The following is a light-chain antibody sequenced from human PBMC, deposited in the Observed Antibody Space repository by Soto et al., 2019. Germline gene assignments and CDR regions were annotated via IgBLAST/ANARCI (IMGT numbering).Light chain of an antibody. V-gene: IGKV1-39*01. CDR3: QQSYSTLGT. CDR2: AAS. Sequence: DIQMAQSPSSLSASVGDRVTITCRASQSISSYLNWYQQKPGKAPKLLIYAASSLQSGVPSRFSGRGSGTDFTLTISSXQPEDFATYYCQQSYSTLGTFGQGTKVDIK. CDR1: QSISSY. J-gene: IGKJ1*01.